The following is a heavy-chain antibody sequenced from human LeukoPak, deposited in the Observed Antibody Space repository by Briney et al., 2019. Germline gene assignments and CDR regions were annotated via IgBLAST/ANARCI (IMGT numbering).Heavy chain of an antibody. CDR2: MNPNSGNT. V-gene: IGHV1-8*01. J-gene: IGHJ6*03. CDR1: GYTFTSYD. CDR3: ARSQFGGPYYYMDV. D-gene: IGHD4-23*01. Sequence: GASVKVSCKASGYTFTSYDINWVRQATGQGLEWMGWMNPNSGNTGYAQKFQGRVTMTRNTSISTAYMELSSLRSEDTAVYYCARSQFGGPYYYMDVWGKGTTVTVSS.